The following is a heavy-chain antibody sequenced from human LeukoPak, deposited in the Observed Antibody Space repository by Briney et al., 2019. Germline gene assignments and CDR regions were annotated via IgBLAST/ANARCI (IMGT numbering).Heavy chain of an antibody. D-gene: IGHD6-13*01. Sequence: SVKVSCKASGGTFSSYAISWVRQAPGQGLEWMGRIIPILGIANYAQKFQGRVTITADKSTSTAYMELSSLRSEDTAVYYCAREIAAAGVGYYYGMDVWGQGTTVTVSS. CDR2: IIPILGIA. V-gene: IGHV1-69*04. J-gene: IGHJ6*02. CDR3: AREIAAAGVGYYYGMDV. CDR1: GGTFSSYA.